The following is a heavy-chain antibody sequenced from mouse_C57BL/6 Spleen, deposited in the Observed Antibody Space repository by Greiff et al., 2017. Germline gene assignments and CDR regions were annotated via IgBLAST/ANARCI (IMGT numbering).Heavy chain of an antibody. CDR1: GYTFTEYT. Sequence: QVHVKQSGAELVKPGASVTLSCKASGYTFTEYTIHWVKQRSGQGLEWFGWFYPGSGSIKYNEKFKDKATLTADKSSSPVYMELSRLTSEDSAVYFCARHGDYYGSCVYYFDYWGQGTTLTVSS. CDR3: ARHGDYYGSCVYYFDY. V-gene: IGHV1-62-2*01. CDR2: FYPGSGSI. J-gene: IGHJ2*01. D-gene: IGHD1-1*01.